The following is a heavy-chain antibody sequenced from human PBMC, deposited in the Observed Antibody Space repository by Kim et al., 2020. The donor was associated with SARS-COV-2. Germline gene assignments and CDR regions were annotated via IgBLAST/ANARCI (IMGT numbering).Heavy chain of an antibody. CDR2: IWYDGSNK. D-gene: IGHD3-22*01. CDR1: GFTFSSYG. V-gene: IGHV3-33*01. Sequence: GGSLRLSCAASGFTFSSYGMHWVRQAPGKGLEWVAVIWYDGSNKYYADSVKGRFTISRDNSKNTLYLQMNSLRAEDTAMYYCAREMGSDSSGHEHDYWGQGTLVTVSS. CDR3: AREMGSDSSGHEHDY. J-gene: IGHJ4*02.